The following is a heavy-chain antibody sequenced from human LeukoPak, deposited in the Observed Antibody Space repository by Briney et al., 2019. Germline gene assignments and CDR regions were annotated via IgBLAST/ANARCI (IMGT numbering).Heavy chain of an antibody. Sequence: SQTLSLTCTVSGGSISSGDYYWSWIRQPPGKGLERIGYIYYSGSTYYNPSLKSRVTISVDTSKNQFSLKLSSVTAADPAVYYCARVLYPSKITGTTVDYWGQGTLVTVSS. V-gene: IGHV4-30-4*01. CDR1: GGSISSGDYY. CDR2: IYYSGST. J-gene: IGHJ4*02. CDR3: ARVLYPSKITGTTVDY. D-gene: IGHD1-7*01.